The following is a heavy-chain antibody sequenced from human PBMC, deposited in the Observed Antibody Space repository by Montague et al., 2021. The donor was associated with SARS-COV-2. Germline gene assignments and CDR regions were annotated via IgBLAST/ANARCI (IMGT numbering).Heavy chain of an antibody. Sequence: SLSLSFAASGFTFSSYEMNWVRQAPGKGLEWVSYISSSGSTIYYTDSVKGRFTISRDNAKNSLYLQMNSLRAEDTAVYYCARGGTYYDFWSGYRNYYYAMDVWGQGTTVTVSS. CDR3: ARGGTYYDFWSGYRNYYYAMDV. V-gene: IGHV3-48*03. D-gene: IGHD3-3*01. CDR1: GFTFSSYE. CDR2: ISSSGSTI. J-gene: IGHJ6*02.